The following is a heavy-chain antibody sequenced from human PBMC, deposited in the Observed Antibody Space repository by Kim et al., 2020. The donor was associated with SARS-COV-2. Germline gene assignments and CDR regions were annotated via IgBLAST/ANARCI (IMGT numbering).Heavy chain of an antibody. J-gene: IGHJ6*02. V-gene: IGHV1-69*13. CDR1: GGTFSSYA. Sequence: SVKVSCKASGGTFSSYAINWVRQAPGQGLEWMGVIIPIFGTANYAQKFQGRVTITADESTSTAYMELSSLRSEDTAVYYCARATELDTAPSPCYYYGMDVWGQGTTVTVSS. CDR2: IIPIFGTA. CDR3: ARATELDTAPSPCYYYGMDV. D-gene: IGHD5-18*01.